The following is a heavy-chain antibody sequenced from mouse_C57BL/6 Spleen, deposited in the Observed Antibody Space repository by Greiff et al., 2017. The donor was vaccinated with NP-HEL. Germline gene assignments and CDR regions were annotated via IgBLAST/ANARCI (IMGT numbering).Heavy chain of an antibody. D-gene: IGHD1-1*01. J-gene: IGHJ3*01. V-gene: IGHV1-22*01. CDR1: GYTFTDYN. CDR3: ARSNYYGSSFFAY. CDR2: INPNNGGT. Sequence: EVQLQQSGPELVKPGASVKMSCKASGYTFTDYNMHWVKQSHGKSLEWIGYINPNNGGTSYNQKFKGKATLTVNKSSSTAYMELRSLTSEESAVYYCARSNYYGSSFFAYWGQGTLVTVSA.